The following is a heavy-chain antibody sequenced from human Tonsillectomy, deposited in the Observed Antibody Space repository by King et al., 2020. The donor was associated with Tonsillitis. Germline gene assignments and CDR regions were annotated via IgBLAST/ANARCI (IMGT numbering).Heavy chain of an antibody. J-gene: IGHJ4*02. D-gene: IGHD3-10*01. CDR3: AKDRDGSGNYYGSLDY. Sequence: QLVQSGGGVVQPGRSLRLSCAASGFTFSSYGMHWVRQAPGKGLEWVAVISYDGSKKYYEDSVKGRFTISRDNSKNTLYLQMNSLIAEDTAVYYCAKDRDGSGNYYGSLDYWGQGTLVTVSS. CDR2: ISYDGSKK. V-gene: IGHV3-30*18. CDR1: GFTFSSYG.